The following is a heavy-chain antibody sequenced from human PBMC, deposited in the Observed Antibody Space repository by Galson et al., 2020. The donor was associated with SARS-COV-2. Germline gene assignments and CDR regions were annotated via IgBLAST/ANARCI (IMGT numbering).Heavy chain of an antibody. CDR2: IYYSGRT. CDR3: ARDQLIAVAGYHYYYGMDV. Sequence: SETLSLTCTVSGGSVSSGSYYWRWIRQPPGKGLEWIGYIYYSGRTNYNPSLKSRVTISVDTSKNQFSLKLSSVTAADTAVYYCARDQLIAVAGYHYYYGMDVWGQGTTVTVSS. J-gene: IGHJ6*02. D-gene: IGHD6-19*01. V-gene: IGHV4-61*01. CDR1: GGSVSSGSYY.